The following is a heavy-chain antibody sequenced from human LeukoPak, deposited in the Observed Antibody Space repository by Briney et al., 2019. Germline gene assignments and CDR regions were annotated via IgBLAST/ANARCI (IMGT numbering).Heavy chain of an antibody. J-gene: IGHJ4*02. CDR3: ATGGPMVRRVINPFQFDDY. V-gene: IGHV3-7*03. D-gene: IGHD3-10*01. CDR1: GYTFSSYW. Sequence: GGSLRLSCAVSGYTFSSYWMSWVRQAPGKGLEWVANIKQDGTEKYYVDSVKGRFTISGDNANNSLYLQMNSLRAEDTAVYYCATGGPMVRRVINPFQFDDYWGQGTLVTVSS. CDR2: IKQDGTEK.